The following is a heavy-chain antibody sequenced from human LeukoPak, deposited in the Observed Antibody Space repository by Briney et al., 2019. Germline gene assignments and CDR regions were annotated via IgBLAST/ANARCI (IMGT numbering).Heavy chain of an antibody. J-gene: IGHJ4*02. CDR1: GGSISSSSYY. V-gene: IGHV4-39*01. D-gene: IGHD3-10*01. CDR3: ARVGDYYGSGSYMFDY. Sequence: SETLSLTCTVSGGSISSSSYYWGWIRQPPGKGLEWIGSIYYSGSTYYNPSLKSRVTISVDTSKNQFSLKLSSVTAADTAVYYCARVGDYYGSGSYMFDYWGQGTLVTVSS. CDR2: IYYSGST.